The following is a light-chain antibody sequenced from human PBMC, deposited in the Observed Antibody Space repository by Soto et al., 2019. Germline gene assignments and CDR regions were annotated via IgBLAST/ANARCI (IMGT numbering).Light chain of an antibody. CDR2: EVT. CDR3: SSYTGSNTVV. Sequence: QSALTQPASVSGSPGQSITISCTGTSSDVGGYNYVSWYQQHPGKAPKLMIYEVTNRPSGVSNRFSASKSGNTASLTISGLQAEDEADYYCSSYTGSNTVVFGGGTKVTVL. V-gene: IGLV2-14*01. J-gene: IGLJ2*01. CDR1: SSDVGGYNY.